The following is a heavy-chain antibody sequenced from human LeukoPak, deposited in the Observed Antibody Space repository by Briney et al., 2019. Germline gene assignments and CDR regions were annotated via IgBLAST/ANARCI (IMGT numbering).Heavy chain of an antibody. CDR3: GRGCSFGSSYYFDY. D-gene: IGHD5-18*01. V-gene: IGHV3-20*04. CDR2: INWNGGST. CDR1: GFTFDDYG. J-gene: IGHJ4*02. Sequence: PGGSLRLSCAASGFTFDDYGMSWVRHAPGKGLEWVSGINWNGGSTGYADSVKGRFTISRDNAKNSLYLQMNSLRAEDTALYYWGRGCSFGSSYYFDYWGRGTLVPV.